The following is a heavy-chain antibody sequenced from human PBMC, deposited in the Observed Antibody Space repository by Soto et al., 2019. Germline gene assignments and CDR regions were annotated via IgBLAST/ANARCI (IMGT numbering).Heavy chain of an antibody. CDR3: ARHAILNKAMVTGYYYYYGMDV. D-gene: IGHD5-18*01. Sequence: GEAQKISGERSGYSFTSYWSRWERQMQGKGLEWMGRIDPSDSYTNYSPSFQGHVTISADKSISTAYLQWSSLKASDTAMYYCARHAILNKAMVTGYYYYYGMDVWGQGTTVTVSS. V-gene: IGHV5-10-1*01. J-gene: IGHJ6*02. CDR1: GYSFTSYW. CDR2: IDPSDSYT.